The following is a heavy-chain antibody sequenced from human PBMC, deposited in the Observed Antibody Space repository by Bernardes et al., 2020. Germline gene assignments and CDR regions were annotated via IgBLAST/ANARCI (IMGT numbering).Heavy chain of an antibody. D-gene: IGHD3-3*01. CDR2: MNPNSGNT. Sequence: SVKVSCKASGYTFTSYDINWVRQATGQGLEWMGWMNPNSGNTGYAQKFQGRVTMTRNTSISTAYMELSSLRSEDTAVYYCARGITIFGVVIYYYYGMDVWGKGTTVTVSS. CDR3: ARGITIFGVVIYYYYGMDV. J-gene: IGHJ6*04. CDR1: GYTFTSYD. V-gene: IGHV1-8*01.